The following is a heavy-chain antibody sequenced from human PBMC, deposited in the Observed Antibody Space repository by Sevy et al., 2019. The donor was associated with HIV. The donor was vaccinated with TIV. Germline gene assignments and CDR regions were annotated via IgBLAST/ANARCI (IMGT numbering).Heavy chain of an antibody. D-gene: IGHD4-17*01. J-gene: IGHJ6*02. CDR3: ARDHVKDGDLGDYYYFAMDL. V-gene: IGHV3-11*01. CDR2: ISGSDHTI. Sequence: GGSLRLSCAASGFTVSEFYMSWIRQAPGKGLEWISYISGSDHTIYYADSVKGRFTISRDNDKNSLYLQMNSLRAEDTAVYYCARDHVKDGDLGDYYYFAMDLWGQGTTVTVSS. CDR1: GFTVSEFY.